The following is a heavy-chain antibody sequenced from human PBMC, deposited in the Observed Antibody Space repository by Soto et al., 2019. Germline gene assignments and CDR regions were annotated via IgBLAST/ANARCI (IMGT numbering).Heavy chain of an antibody. CDR3: VTVNVGRSGGWIPFDY. CDR2: NYPSGGT. V-gene: IGHV4-39*02. J-gene: IGHJ4*02. D-gene: IGHD2-15*01. CDR1: GDLLHRSNFF. Sequence: QLPLPGVGPRPGQPSGNPSLPRPCSGDLLHRSNFFLGWVRPSPGKGLGVIGDNYPSGGTHYNASLNSRATISADTSKSLLSLKLNSVTAADTAIYYCVTVNVGRSGGWIPFDYWGQGIPVTVSP.